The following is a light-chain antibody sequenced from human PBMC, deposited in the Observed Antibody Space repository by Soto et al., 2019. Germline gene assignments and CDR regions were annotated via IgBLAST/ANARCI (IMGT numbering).Light chain of an antibody. J-gene: IGKJ1*01. CDR2: GAS. CDR1: QSVSSNY. CDR3: QQYDNWPPWT. V-gene: IGKV3-20*01. Sequence: EIVLTQSPGTLSLSPGERATLSCRASQSVSSNYLAWYQQKPGQAPRLLICGASSRATGIPDRFSGSGSGTEFTLTISSLQFEDFAVYYCQQYDNWPPWTFGPGTKVDNK.